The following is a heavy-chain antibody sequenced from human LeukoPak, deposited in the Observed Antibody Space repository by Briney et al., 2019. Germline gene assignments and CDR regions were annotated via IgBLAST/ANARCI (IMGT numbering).Heavy chain of an antibody. V-gene: IGHV3-30*03. CDR1: GFTFSSYG. J-gene: IGHJ4*02. Sequence: GGSLILSCAASGFTFSSYGMHWVRQAPGKGLEWVALISYDGSNKYYADSVKGRFTISRDNSKNTLYLQMNSLRAEDTAVYYCAINWGSSLGYWGQGTLVTVSS. CDR3: AINWGSSLGY. CDR2: ISYDGSNK. D-gene: IGHD7-27*01.